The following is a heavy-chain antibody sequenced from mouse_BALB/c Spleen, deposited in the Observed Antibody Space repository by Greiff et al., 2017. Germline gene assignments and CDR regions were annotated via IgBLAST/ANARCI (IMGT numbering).Heavy chain of an antibody. CDR3: ARGYGNYWFAY. CDR1: GFTFSSYA. CDR2: ISSGGIYT. J-gene: IGHJ3*01. Sequence: EVQRVESGGGLVQPGGSRKLSCAASGFTFSSYAMSWVRQSPEKRLEWVAEISSGGIYTYYPDTVTGRFTISRDNAKNTLYLEMSSLRSEDTAMYYCARGYGNYWFAYWGQGTLVTVSA. V-gene: IGHV5-9-4*01. D-gene: IGHD2-1*01.